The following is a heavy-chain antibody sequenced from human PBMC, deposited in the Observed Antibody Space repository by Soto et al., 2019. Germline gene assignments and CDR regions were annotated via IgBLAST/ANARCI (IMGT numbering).Heavy chain of an antibody. D-gene: IGHD3-10*01. CDR1: GYTFTSYY. J-gene: IGHJ6*02. CDR3: AREATNQRSISGMDV. V-gene: IGHV1-46*01. Sequence: ASVKVSCKASGYTFTSYYMHWVRQAPGQGHEWMGIINPSGGSTSYAQKFQGRVTMTRDTSTSTVYMELSSLRSEDTAVYYCAREATNQRSISGMDVWGQGTTVTVSS. CDR2: INPSGGST.